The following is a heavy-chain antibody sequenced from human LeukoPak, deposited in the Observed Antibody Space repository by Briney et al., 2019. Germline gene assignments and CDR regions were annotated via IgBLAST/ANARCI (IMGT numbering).Heavy chain of an antibody. Sequence: PGGSLRLSCAASGFTFSSQWMSWVRQAPGKGLEWVANIKRDGSAEYYVDSVKGRFTISRDSAKNSLYLQMNSLRAEDTAVYFCARDSNWSLDYWGQGTLVTVSS. J-gene: IGHJ4*02. D-gene: IGHD1-1*01. V-gene: IGHV3-7*01. CDR1: GFTFSSQW. CDR3: ARDSNWSLDY. CDR2: IKRDGSAE.